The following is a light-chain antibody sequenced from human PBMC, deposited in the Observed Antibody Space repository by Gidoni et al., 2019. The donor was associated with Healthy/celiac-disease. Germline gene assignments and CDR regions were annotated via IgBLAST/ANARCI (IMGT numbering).Light chain of an antibody. CDR2: DAS. V-gene: IGKV3-11*01. J-gene: IGKJ5*01. Sequence: EIVLTQSPATLSLSPGERATLSCRASQSLSSYLAWYQQTPGQAPRLLIYDASNRATGIPARFSGSGSGTDFTLTISSLEPEEFAVYYCQQRSNWPATFGQGTRLEIK. CDR1: QSLSSY. CDR3: QQRSNWPAT.